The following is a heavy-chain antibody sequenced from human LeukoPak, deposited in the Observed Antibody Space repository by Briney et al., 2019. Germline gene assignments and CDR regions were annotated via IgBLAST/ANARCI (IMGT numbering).Heavy chain of an antibody. D-gene: IGHD3-10*01. Sequence: QPGGSLRLSCAASGFTFSSFWMYWVRQAPGKGLVWVSRINSDGGSTTYADSVKGRFTISRDNSKNTLYLQLNSLRAEDTAEYYCAKDLSGSGSYYPLDYWGQGTLVTVSS. V-gene: IGHV3-74*01. CDR3: AKDLSGSGSYYPLDY. CDR1: GFTFSSFW. J-gene: IGHJ4*02. CDR2: INSDGGST.